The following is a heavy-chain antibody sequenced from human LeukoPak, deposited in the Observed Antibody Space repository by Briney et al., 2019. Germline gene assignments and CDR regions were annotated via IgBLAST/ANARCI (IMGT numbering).Heavy chain of an antibody. V-gene: IGHV1-69*01. CDR1: GGTFSSYA. D-gene: IGHD1-26*01. J-gene: IGHJ4*02. CDR2: IIPIFGTA. CDR3: ARDRDYGGSYYRLDY. Sequence: GSSVKVSCKASGGTFSSYAISWVRQAPGQGLEWMGGIIPIFGTANYAQKFQGRVTITADESTSTAYMELSSLRSQDTAVYYCARDRDYGGSYYRLDYWGQGTLVTVSS.